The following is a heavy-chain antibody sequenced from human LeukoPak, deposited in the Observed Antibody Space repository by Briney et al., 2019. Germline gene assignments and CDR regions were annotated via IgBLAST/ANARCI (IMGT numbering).Heavy chain of an antibody. V-gene: IGHV3-66*02. CDR2: IHSGGNT. CDR3: AREELTYSSSGWSIFDY. CDR1: GFTVSSNY. J-gene: IGHJ4*02. D-gene: IGHD6-13*01. Sequence: GGSLRLSCAASGFTVSSNYMSWVRQAPGKGLEWVSVIHSGGNTYYADSVKGRFTIFRDNSKNTLYLQMNSLRAEDTAVYYCAREELTYSSSGWSIFDYWGQGTLVTVSS.